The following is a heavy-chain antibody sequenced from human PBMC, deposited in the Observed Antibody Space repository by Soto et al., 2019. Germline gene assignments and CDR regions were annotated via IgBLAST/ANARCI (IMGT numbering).Heavy chain of an antibody. J-gene: IGHJ3*02. Sequence: GGSLRLSCGASGFTFSTYTMNWVRQAPGMGLEWVSSISTSGSYIYSADSVKGRFTISRDNAKNSLFLQMNSLRAEDMAVYYCARATGVHDAFDIWGQGTMVTVSS. CDR3: ARATGVHDAFDI. CDR1: GFTFSTYT. V-gene: IGHV3-21*01. CDR2: ISTSGSYI. D-gene: IGHD2-8*01.